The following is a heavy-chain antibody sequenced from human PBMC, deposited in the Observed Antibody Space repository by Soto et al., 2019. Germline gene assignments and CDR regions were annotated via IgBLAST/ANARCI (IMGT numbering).Heavy chain of an antibody. CDR1: GISVSTSDYY. D-gene: IGHD2-15*01. Sequence: SETLSLTCTVSGISVSTSDYYWGWVRQPPGKGLDWIGNIYYSGSTFYSPSLRSRVTLSVDTSKNQFSLRLNSVTVADTAVYFCAGFVVPASRNSDFDYWGQGTLVTVSS. J-gene: IGHJ4*02. V-gene: IGHV4-39*01. CDR3: AGFVVPASRNSDFDY. CDR2: IYYSGST.